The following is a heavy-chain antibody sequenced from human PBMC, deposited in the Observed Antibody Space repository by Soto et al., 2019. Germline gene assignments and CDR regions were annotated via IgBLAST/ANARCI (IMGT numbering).Heavy chain of an antibody. Sequence: EVQLLESGGGLVQPGGSLRLSCAASGFTFSSYAMSWVRQAPGKGLEWVSAISGSGGSTYYADSVKGRFTISRDNSKNTLYLHMSSLRAEYTAVYYCAKAPPSDYDILTGDYYYYYMDVWGKGTTVTVSS. CDR2: ISGSGGST. V-gene: IGHV3-23*01. J-gene: IGHJ6*03. D-gene: IGHD3-9*01. CDR3: AKAPPSDYDILTGDYYYYYMDV. CDR1: GFTFSSYA.